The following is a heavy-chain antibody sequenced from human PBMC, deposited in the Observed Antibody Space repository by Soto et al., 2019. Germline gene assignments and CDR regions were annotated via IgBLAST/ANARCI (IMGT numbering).Heavy chain of an antibody. J-gene: IGHJ4*02. CDR1: GYTFTSYA. V-gene: IGHV1-3*05. CDR3: ARGESVVGDY. CDR2: INAGNGNT. D-gene: IGHD2-15*01. Sequence: QVQLVQSGAEEKKPGASVKVSCKASGYTFTSYAMHWVRQAPGQRLEWIGWINAGNGNTKCSQKFQDRVTITRDTSASTAYMELSSLRSEDTAVYYCARGESVVGDYWGQGTLVTVSS.